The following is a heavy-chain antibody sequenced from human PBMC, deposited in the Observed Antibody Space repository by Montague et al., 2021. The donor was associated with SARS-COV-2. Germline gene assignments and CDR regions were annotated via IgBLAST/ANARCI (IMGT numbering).Heavy chain of an antibody. V-gene: IGHV4-61*01. CDR1: GGSVSSGSYY. Sequence: SETLSLTCTVSGGSVSSGSYYWSWIRQPPGKGLEWIGYIYYSGSTNYXPSLKSRVTISVDTSKNQFSLKLSSVTAADTAVYYCARERLGYYDTSSYYIFDYWGQGTLATVSS. CDR3: ARERLGYYDTSSYYIFDY. D-gene: IGHD3-22*01. CDR2: IYYSGST. J-gene: IGHJ4*02.